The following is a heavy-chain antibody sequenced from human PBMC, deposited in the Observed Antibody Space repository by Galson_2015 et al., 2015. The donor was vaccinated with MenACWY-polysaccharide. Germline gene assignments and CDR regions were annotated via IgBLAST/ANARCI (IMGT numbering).Heavy chain of an antibody. J-gene: IGHJ3*02. CDR3: AGSWIWPNDAFDI. Sequence: SLRLSCAASGFTFSSYAMHWVRQAPGKGLEWVAVISYDGSNKYYADFVKGRFTISRDNSKNTLYLQMNSLRAEDTAVYYCAGSWIWPNDAFDIWGQGTMVTVSS. D-gene: IGHD2-2*03. CDR2: ISYDGSNK. CDR1: GFTFSSYA. V-gene: IGHV3-30-3*01.